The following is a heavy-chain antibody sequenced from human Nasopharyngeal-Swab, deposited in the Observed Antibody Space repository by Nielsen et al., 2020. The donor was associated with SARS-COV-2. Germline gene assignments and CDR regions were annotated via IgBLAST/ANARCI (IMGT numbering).Heavy chain of an antibody. V-gene: IGHV1-18*04. CDR2: ITGKNGNA. CDR3: ATSATFGPGGAGDY. J-gene: IGHJ4*02. Sequence: ASVKVSCKASDYSFNKNTVSWVRQGPGQGLEWMGWITGKNGNALYAETLQGRIIMTTDTSTNTAYMELRSLRSDDTAVYYCATSATFGPGGAGDYWGQGTLVTVSS. D-gene: IGHD2-8*02. CDR1: DYSFNKNT.